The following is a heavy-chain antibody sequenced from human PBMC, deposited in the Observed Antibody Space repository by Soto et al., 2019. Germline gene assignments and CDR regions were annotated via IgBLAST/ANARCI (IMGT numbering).Heavy chain of an antibody. Sequence: EVQLVESGGGLVQPGGSLRLSCAASGFIFSSYGMNWVRQAPGKGLEWVSYISSSSSTIYYVDSVKGRSTTSRDNAKNSLYLQMNSLRDADTAVYYCASDTGLPITGTVYYYGMDVWGQCTTVTVSS. V-gene: IGHV3-48*02. J-gene: IGHJ6*02. CDR3: ASDTGLPITGTVYYYGMDV. CDR1: GFIFSSYG. CDR2: ISSSSSTI. D-gene: IGHD2-8*02.